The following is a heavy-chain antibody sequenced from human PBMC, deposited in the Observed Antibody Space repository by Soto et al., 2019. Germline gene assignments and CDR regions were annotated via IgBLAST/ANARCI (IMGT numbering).Heavy chain of an antibody. V-gene: IGHV3-33*01. D-gene: IGHD1-26*01. CDR2: IWYDGSNK. Sequence: QVQLVESGGGVVQPGRSLRLSCAASGFTFSSYGMHWVRQAPGKGLEWVAVIWYDGSNKYYADSVKGRFTISRDNSKNTLYVQMNRLIAEDTAVYYCSRGELPGHFQDWGQGNLVNV. CDR1: GFTFSSYG. J-gene: IGHJ1*01. CDR3: SRGELPGHFQD.